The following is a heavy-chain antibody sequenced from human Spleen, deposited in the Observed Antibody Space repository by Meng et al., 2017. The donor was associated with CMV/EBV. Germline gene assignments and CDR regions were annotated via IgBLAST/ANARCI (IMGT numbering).Heavy chain of an antibody. CDR3: ARDQGLVELHFDY. V-gene: IGHV1-2*02. D-gene: IGHD3-16*01. J-gene: IGHJ4*02. Sequence: ASVKVSCKASGYSFTGHYIHWVRQAPGQGLEWMGWIHPKSGGTNYAQKFQGRVTMTRDTSIATAYLDLSSLRSDDTAVYFCARDQGLVELHFDYLGQGTLVTVSS. CDR2: IHPKSGGT. CDR1: GYSFTGHY.